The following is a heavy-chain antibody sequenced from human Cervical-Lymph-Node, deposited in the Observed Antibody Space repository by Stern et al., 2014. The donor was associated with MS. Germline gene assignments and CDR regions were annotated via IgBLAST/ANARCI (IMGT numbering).Heavy chain of an antibody. D-gene: IGHD5/OR15-5a*01. V-gene: IGHV1-69*01. CDR3: ARGSTIITDYFDY. Sequence: QVQLVESGAEVKKPGSSVKVSCKASGGTFSSYAISWVRQAPGQGLEWMGGIIPIFGTADYAQKFQGRVTITADESTSTAYMEVTSLRSEDTAVYYCARGSTIITDYFDYWGQGTLVTVSS. CDR1: GGTFSSYA. CDR2: IIPIFGTA. J-gene: IGHJ4*02.